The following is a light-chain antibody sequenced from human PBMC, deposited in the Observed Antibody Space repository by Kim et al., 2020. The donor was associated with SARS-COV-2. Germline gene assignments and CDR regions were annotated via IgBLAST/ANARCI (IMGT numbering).Light chain of an antibody. Sequence: SYELTQPPSVSVSPGQTASITCSGDKLGDEYACWYQLRPGQSPVLVIYQDSKRPSGIPERFSGSSSGNTATLTISGTQAMDEADYYCQAWDSSTAVFGGGNQRTVL. V-gene: IGLV3-1*01. CDR2: QDS. J-gene: IGLJ3*02. CDR1: KLGDEY. CDR3: QAWDSSTAV.